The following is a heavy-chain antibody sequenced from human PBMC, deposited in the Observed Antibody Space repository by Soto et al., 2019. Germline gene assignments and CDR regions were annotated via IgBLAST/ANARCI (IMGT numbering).Heavy chain of an antibody. V-gene: IGHV4-59*01. CDR1: GGSISGYY. D-gene: IGHD3-10*01. CDR3: ARVTMVRGVIIDYYYYGMDV. J-gene: IGHJ6*02. CDR2: MYNTGST. Sequence: PSETLSLTCTVSGGSISGYYWSWIRQPPGKGLEWIGYMYNTGSTVYNPSFKSRVTISVDTSKNQFSLKLSSVTAADTAVYYCARVTMVRGVIIDYYYYGMDVWGQGTTVTVSS.